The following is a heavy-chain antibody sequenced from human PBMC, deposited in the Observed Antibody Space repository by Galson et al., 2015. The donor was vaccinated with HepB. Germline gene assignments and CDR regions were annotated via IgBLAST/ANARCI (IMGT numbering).Heavy chain of an antibody. Sequence: SVKVSCKASGYTFTSYAMNWVRQAPGQGLEWMGWINTNTGNPTYAQGFTGRFVFSLDTSVSTAYLQISSLKAEDTAVYYCARDSYSSSWRAGEFDPWGQGTLVTVSS. CDR1: GYTFTSYA. J-gene: IGHJ5*02. CDR3: ARDSYSSSWRAGEFDP. CDR2: INTNTGNP. D-gene: IGHD6-13*01. V-gene: IGHV7-4-1*02.